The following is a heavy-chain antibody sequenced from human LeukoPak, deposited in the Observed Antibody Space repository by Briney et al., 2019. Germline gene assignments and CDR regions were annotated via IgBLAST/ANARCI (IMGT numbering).Heavy chain of an antibody. Sequence: GGSLRLSCVASGFSFGDFDMHWIRQAPGKGLEWVTFIRDDGSNKYYIDSVKGRFTISRDNSKHTLYLQMNSLRVEDTGVYYCAKDRGRQSSVWGWGQGTLVTVSS. CDR3: AKDRGRQSSVWG. CDR1: GFSFGDFD. J-gene: IGHJ4*02. D-gene: IGHD3-16*01. V-gene: IGHV3-30*02. CDR2: IRDDGSNK.